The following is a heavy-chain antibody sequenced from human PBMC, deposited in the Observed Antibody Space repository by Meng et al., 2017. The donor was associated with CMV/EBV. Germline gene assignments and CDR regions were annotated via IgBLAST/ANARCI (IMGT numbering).Heavy chain of an antibody. Sequence: SVKVSCKASGGTFSSYTISWVRQAPGQGLEWMGRIIPILGIANYAQKFQGRVTITADKSTSTAYMELSSLRSEDTAVYYCARDYYDSSGYFDYYYGMDVWGQGTTVTVSS. D-gene: IGHD3-22*01. V-gene: IGHV1-69*04. CDR2: IIPILGIA. J-gene: IGHJ6*02. CDR1: GGTFSSYT. CDR3: ARDYYDSSGYFDYYYGMDV.